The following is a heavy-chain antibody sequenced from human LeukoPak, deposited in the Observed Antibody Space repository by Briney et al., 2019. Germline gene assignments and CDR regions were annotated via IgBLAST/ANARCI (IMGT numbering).Heavy chain of an antibody. J-gene: IGHJ6*03. D-gene: IGHD2-2*01. V-gene: IGHV1-69*05. Sequence: ASVKVSCKASGGTFSSYAISWVRQAPGQGLEWMGGIIPIFGTANYAQKLQGRVTMTTDTSTSTAYMELRSLRSDDTAVYYCARVRRMPVYMDVWGKGTTVTVSS. CDR2: IIPIFGTA. CDR3: ARVRRMPVYMDV. CDR1: GGTFSSYA.